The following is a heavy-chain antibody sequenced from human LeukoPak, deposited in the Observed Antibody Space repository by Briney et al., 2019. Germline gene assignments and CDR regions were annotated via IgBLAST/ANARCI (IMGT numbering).Heavy chain of an antibody. CDR3: ARADYFDY. CDR1: GFTFSSYW. CDR2: IKQDGSEK. J-gene: IGHJ4*02. D-gene: IGHD3-10*01. V-gene: IGHV3-7*01. Sequence: GGPLRLSCAASGFTFSSYWMSWVRQAPGKGLEWVANIKQDGSEKYYVDAVKRRFTISRDNAKTSLYLQMNSLRAEDTAVYYCARADYFDYWGQGTLVTVSS.